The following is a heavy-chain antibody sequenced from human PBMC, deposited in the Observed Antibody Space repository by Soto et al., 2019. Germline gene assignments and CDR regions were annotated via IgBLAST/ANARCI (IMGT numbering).Heavy chain of an antibody. CDR2: VYYSGST. V-gene: IGHV4-61*08. Sequence: SETLSLTCSVSGDSVSSGAYYWGWIRQPPGKGLEWIGYVYYSGSTSYNPSLETGVTISVDTSKNQFSLKLTSVTPADTAIYYCARVKRSTSRLDPWGQGTLVTVSS. CDR3: ARVKRSTSRLDP. CDR1: GDSVSSGAYY. J-gene: IGHJ5*02. D-gene: IGHD1-26*01.